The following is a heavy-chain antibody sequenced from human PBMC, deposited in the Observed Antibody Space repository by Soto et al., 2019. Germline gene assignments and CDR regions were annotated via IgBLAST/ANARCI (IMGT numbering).Heavy chain of an antibody. J-gene: IGHJ4*02. CDR1: GGSMNTYY. CDR2: IYSSGST. CDR3: ARGSGNPFDY. D-gene: IGHD2-15*01. Sequence: LPETLSLTCSVSGGSMNTYYWSWIRQPPGKGLEWIGYIYSSGSTNYKHSLKSRVVFSVDTSKNQFSLKLSSVTAADTAVYYCARGSGNPFDYWGQGTLVTVSS. V-gene: IGHV4-59*01.